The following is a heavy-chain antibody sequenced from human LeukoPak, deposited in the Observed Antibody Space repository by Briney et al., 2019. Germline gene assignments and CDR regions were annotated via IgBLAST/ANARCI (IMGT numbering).Heavy chain of an antibody. Sequence: GGSLRLSCAASGFTFSSYAMSWVRQAPGKGLEWVSAISGSGGGTYYADSVKGRFTISRDNSKNTLYLQMNSLRAEDTAVYYCAKVLGELSSLDYWGQGTLVTVSS. CDR1: GFTFSSYA. CDR2: ISGSGGGT. CDR3: AKVLGELSSLDY. D-gene: IGHD3-16*02. V-gene: IGHV3-23*01. J-gene: IGHJ4*02.